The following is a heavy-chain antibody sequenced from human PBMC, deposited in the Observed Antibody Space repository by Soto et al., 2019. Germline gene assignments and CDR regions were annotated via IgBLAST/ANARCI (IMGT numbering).Heavy chain of an antibody. V-gene: IGHV1-3*01. D-gene: IGHD3-3*01. J-gene: IGHJ4*02. CDR2: INAGNGNT. CDR1: GYTFTSYA. CDR3: ARDAVDFCSGYYTGGFDY. Sequence: QVQLVQSGAEVKKPGASVKVSCKASGYTFTSYAMHWVRQAPGQRLEWMGWINAGNGNTKYSQKFQGRVTITRDTSASTAYMELSSLRSEDTAVYYCARDAVDFCSGYYTGGFDYWGQGTLVTVSS.